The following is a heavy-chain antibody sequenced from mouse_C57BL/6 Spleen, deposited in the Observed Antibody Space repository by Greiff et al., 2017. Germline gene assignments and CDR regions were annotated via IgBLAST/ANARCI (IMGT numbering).Heavy chain of an antibody. CDR3: ARHGGVYYDYDDAMDY. CDR2: ISNGGGST. V-gene: IGHV5-12*01. CDR1: GFTFSDYY. Sequence: EVQVVESGGGLVQPGGSLKLSCAASGFTFSDYYMYWVRQTPEKRLEWVAYISNGGGSTYYPDTVKGRFTISRDNAKNTLYLQMSRLKSEDTAMYYCARHGGVYYDYDDAMDYWGQGTSVTVSS. D-gene: IGHD2-4*01. J-gene: IGHJ4*01.